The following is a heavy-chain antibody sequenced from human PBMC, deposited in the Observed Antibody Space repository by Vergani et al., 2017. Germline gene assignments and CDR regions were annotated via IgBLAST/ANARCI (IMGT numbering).Heavy chain of an antibody. J-gene: IGHJ5*02. Sequence: EVQLVESGGGLVQPGGSLRLSCAASGFTFSSYWMSWVRQAPGKGLEWVANIKQDGSEKYYVDSVKGRFTISKDNAKNSLYLQMNSLRAEDTAVYYGARDIPTLDSSRWFDPWGQGTLVTVSS. CDR2: IKQDGSEK. V-gene: IGHV3-7*04. D-gene: IGHD6-13*01. CDR1: GFTFSSYW. CDR3: ARDIPTLDSSRWFDP.